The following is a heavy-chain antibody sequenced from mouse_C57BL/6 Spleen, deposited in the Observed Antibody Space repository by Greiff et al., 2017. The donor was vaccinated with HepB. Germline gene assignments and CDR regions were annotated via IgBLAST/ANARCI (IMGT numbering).Heavy chain of an antibody. Sequence: EVHLVESGGGLVKPGGSLKLSCAASGFTFSSYTMSWVRQTPEKRLEWVATISGGGGNTYYPDSVKGRFTISRDNAKNTLYLQMSSLRSEDTALYYCARPPFYGSSYVYWYFDVWGTGTTVTVSS. CDR1: GFTFSSYT. D-gene: IGHD1-1*01. CDR3: ARPPFYGSSYVYWYFDV. V-gene: IGHV5-9*01. CDR2: ISGGGGNT. J-gene: IGHJ1*03.